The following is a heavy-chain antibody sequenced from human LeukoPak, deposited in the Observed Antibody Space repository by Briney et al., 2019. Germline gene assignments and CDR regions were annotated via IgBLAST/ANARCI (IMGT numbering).Heavy chain of an antibody. CDR2: ISSNGGST. CDR1: GFTFSSYA. CDR3: ARVVGIAAAGPLDY. D-gene: IGHD6-13*01. J-gene: IGHJ4*02. Sequence: GGSLRLSCAASGFTFSSYAMHWVRQAPGKGLEYVSAISSNGGSTYYANSVKGRFTISRDNSKNTLYLQMGSLRAEDMAVYYCARVVGIAAAGPLDYWGQGTLVTVSS. V-gene: IGHV3-64*01.